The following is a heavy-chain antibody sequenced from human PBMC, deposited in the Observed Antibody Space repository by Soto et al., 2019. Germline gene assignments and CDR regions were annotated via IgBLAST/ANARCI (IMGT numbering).Heavy chain of an antibody. CDR3: ARLHCDSPNCVPLDP. J-gene: IGHJ5*02. V-gene: IGHV4-39*01. D-gene: IGHD2-2*01. CDR2: IYYSGTS. CDR1: GGSISDDTYY. Sequence: SVTLSLTCTVSGGSISDDTYYWGSIRQPPGKGLEWIGSIYYSGTSSYNPSLKSRVTMSVDTSKKQLSLRLRSVTAADTAVYYCARLHCDSPNCVPLDPWGQGTLVTVS.